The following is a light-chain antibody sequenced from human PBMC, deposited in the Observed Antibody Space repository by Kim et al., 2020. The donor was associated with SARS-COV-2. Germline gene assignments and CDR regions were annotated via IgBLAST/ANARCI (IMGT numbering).Light chain of an antibody. CDR3: ASWDDSLSGVV. V-gene: IGLV1-47*01. CDR2: KDS. J-gene: IGLJ2*01. Sequence: GQRVTISCSGSSSNVGNSYVFWYQQIPGTAPKLLFYKDSHRPSGVPDRFSASKSGTSASLAISGLRSEDEADYYCASWDDSLSGVVFGGGTQLTVL. CDR1: SSNVGNSY.